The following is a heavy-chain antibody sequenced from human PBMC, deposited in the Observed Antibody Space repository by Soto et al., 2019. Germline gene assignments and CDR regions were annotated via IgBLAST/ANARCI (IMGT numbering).Heavy chain of an antibody. V-gene: IGHV4-31*03. CDR3: ARDQGGPTFFDY. D-gene: IGHD1-26*01. CDR1: GCCITSGWYY. J-gene: IGHJ4*02. Sequence: SETLSLTCTVSGCCITSGWYYWSLLRQHPGKGLEWIGYIYYSGSSYYNPSLKSRVTISVDTSKNQLSLKLSSVTAADTAVYDCARDQGGPTFFDYWGQGTMVTVSS. CDR2: IYYSGSS.